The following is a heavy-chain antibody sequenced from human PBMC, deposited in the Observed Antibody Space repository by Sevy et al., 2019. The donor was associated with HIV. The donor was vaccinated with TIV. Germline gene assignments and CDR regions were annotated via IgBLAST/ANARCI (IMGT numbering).Heavy chain of an antibody. J-gene: IGHJ4*02. Sequence: LTCAASGFTFNKYNMNWVRQAPGKGLEWVSTITCYSTDIYYANSVKGRFTISRDDAKNSLYLQMNGLRAEDTAIYYCARAEQTYFFDYWGQGTLVTVSS. V-gene: IGHV3-21*06. CDR3: ARAEQTYFFDY. CDR2: ITCYSTDI. CDR1: GFTFNKYN.